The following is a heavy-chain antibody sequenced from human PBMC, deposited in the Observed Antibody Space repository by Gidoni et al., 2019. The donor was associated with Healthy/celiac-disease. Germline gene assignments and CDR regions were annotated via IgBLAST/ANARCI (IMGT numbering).Heavy chain of an antibody. V-gene: IGHV4-34*01. D-gene: IGHD2-2*01. CDR2: INHSGST. Sequence: QVQLQQWGAGLLKPSETLSLTCAVYGGSFSGYYWSWIRQPPGKGLEWIGEINHSGSTNYNPSLKSRVTISVDTSKNQCSLKLSSVTAADTAVYYCARGPATYIVVVPAAMRLDYWGQGTLVTVSS. J-gene: IGHJ4*02. CDR1: GGSFSGYY. CDR3: ARGPATYIVVVPAAMRLDY.